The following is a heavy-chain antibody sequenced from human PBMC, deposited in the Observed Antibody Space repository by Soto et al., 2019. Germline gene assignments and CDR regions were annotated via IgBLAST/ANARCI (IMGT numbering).Heavy chain of an antibody. Sequence: PGGSLRLSCAASGFTFSSYGMHWVRQAPGKGLEWVAVIWYDGSNKYYADSVKGRFTISRDNSKNTLYLQMNSLRAEDTAVYYCAREGTSEGAPGDVSGYHYQNWFDPWGQGTLVTVSS. CDR3: AREGTSEGAPGDVSGYHYQNWFDP. CDR1: GFTFSSYG. V-gene: IGHV3-33*01. J-gene: IGHJ5*02. CDR2: IWYDGSNK. D-gene: IGHD3-22*01.